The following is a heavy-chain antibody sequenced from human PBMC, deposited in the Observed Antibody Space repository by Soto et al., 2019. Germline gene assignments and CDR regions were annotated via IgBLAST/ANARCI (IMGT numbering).Heavy chain of an antibody. D-gene: IGHD7-27*01. V-gene: IGHV4-59*01. CDR2: IYYSGST. CDR3: ARDSGDT. CDR1: GGSISSYY. J-gene: IGHJ6*02. Sequence: QVQLQESGPGLVKPSETLSLTCTVSGGSISSYYWSWIRQPPGKGLEWIGYIYYSGSTNYNPSLKSRVTISVDTSKNQFALKLSSVTAADTAVYYCARDSGDTWRQGTTVTVSS.